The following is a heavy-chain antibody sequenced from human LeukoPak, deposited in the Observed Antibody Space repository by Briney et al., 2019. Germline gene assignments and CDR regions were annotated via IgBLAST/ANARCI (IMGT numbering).Heavy chain of an antibody. V-gene: IGHV1-2*04. CDR2: INPNSGGT. Sequence: ASVKVSCKASGYTFTGYYMHWVRQAPGQGLEWMGWINPNSGGTNYAQKFQGWVTMTRDTSISTAYTELSRLRSDDTAVYYCARAYSSGLRGMDVWGQGTTVAVSS. D-gene: IGHD6-19*01. J-gene: IGHJ6*02. CDR1: GYTFTGYY. CDR3: ARAYSSGLRGMDV.